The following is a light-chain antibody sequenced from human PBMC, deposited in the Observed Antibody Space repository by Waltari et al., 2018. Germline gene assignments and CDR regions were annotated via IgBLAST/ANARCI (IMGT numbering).Light chain of an antibody. Sequence: DIQMTQSPSSLSASVGDRVTITCRTVQSINTYLNWYRQKPGKAPRFLIYAASTLLSGVPSRFSGSGSGTYFTLTINGLQAEDSATYYCQQSYSPPFTFGQGTSLEI. CDR1: QSINTY. CDR3: QQSYSPPFT. J-gene: IGKJ2*01. V-gene: IGKV1-39*01. CDR2: AAS.